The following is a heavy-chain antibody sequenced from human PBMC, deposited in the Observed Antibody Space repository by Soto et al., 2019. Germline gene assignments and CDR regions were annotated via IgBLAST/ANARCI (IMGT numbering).Heavy chain of an antibody. Sequence: SETLSLTCAVSGGSISSSNWWSWVRQPPGKGLEWIGEIYHSGSTNYNPSLKSRVTISVDKSKNQFSLKLSSVTAADTAVYYCARGQPNYDILTGYYTPFDYWGQGTLVTVSS. CDR2: IYHSGST. J-gene: IGHJ4*02. D-gene: IGHD3-9*01. CDR1: GGSISSSNW. V-gene: IGHV4-4*02. CDR3: ARGQPNYDILTGYYTPFDY.